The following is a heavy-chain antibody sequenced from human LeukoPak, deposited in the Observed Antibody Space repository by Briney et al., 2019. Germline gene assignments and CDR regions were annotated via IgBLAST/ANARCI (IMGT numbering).Heavy chain of an antibody. CDR3: ARDEYYDSSGYTS. CDR1: GFTFRSFS. V-gene: IGHV3-48*01. J-gene: IGHJ4*02. D-gene: IGHD3-22*01. CDR2: ISSSGSTI. Sequence: GGAPRLSFAAPGFTFRSFSMNWVRPAPGEGVEWVSYISSSGSTIYYADSVKGRFTIPRDNAKNSLYLQMNSLRAEDTAVYYCARDEYYDSSGYTSWGQGTLVTVSS.